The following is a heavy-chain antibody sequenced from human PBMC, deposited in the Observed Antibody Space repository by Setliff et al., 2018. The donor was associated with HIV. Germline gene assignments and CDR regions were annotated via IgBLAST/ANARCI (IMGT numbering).Heavy chain of an antibody. Sequence: SETLSLTCTVSGGSVSNHYWSWIRQSPGKGLEWIGSLYYSGRTTYSPSLKSRVTISVDTSKNQFSLKLRSVTAADTALFYCARVGYSNSSYGMDVWGQGTTVTVSS. CDR2: LYYSGRT. D-gene: IGHD6-6*01. CDR1: GGSVSNHY. CDR3: ARVGYSNSSYGMDV. V-gene: IGHV4-59*02. J-gene: IGHJ6*02.